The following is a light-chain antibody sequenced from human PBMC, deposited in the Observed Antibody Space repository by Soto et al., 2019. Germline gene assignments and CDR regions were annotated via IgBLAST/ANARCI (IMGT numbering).Light chain of an antibody. CDR3: QQYNNWRT. Sequence: EIVMTQSPDTLSLSPGERATLSCRASQSVSSNLAWYQQKPGQSPRILIYGASTRATGIPARFSGSGSGTEFTLTISSLQSEDFAVYYCQQYNNWRTFGQGTKLDIK. CDR2: GAS. J-gene: IGKJ1*01. CDR1: QSVSSN. V-gene: IGKV3D-15*01.